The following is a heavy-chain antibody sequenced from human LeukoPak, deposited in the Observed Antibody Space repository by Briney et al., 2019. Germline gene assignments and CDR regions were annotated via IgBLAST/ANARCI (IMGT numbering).Heavy chain of an antibody. V-gene: IGHV4-59*12. Sequence: SETLSLTCTVSGGSISNYYWSWIRQPPGKGLEWIGYIYYSGSTNYNPSLKSRVTISVDTSKNQFSLKLSSVTAADTAVYYCARLKEGYYYYGMDVWGQGTTVTVSS. CDR2: IYYSGST. CDR1: GGSISNYY. CDR3: ARLKEGYYYYGMDV. J-gene: IGHJ6*02.